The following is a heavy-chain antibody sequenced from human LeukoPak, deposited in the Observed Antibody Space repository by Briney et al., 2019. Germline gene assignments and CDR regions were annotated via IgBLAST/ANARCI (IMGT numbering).Heavy chain of an antibody. CDR2: ISYDGSNK. V-gene: IGHV3-30*18. CDR3: AKELGISYYYYGMDV. CDR1: GFIFSSYS. J-gene: IGHJ6*02. Sequence: GGSLRLSCAASGFIFSSYSMHCVRQAPGKGREWVAVISYDGSNKYYADSVKGRFTISRDNSKNTLYLQMNSLRAEDTAVYYCAKELGISYYYYGMDVWGQGTTVTVSS. D-gene: IGHD7-27*01.